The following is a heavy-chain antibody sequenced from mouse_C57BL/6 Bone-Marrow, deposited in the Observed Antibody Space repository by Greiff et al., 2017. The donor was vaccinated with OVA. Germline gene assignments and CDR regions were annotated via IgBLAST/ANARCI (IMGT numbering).Heavy chain of an antibody. J-gene: IGHJ3*01. CDR1: EYEFPSHD. CDR3: ARHGLRLCWFAY. Sequence: DVKLQESGGGLVQPGESLKLSCESNEYEFPSHDMSWVRKTPEKRLELVAAINRDGGSTYYPDTMERRFIISRDNTKKTLYLQMSSLRSEDTALYYCARHGLRLCWFAYWGQGTLVTVSA. CDR2: INRDGGST. D-gene: IGHD1-1*01. V-gene: IGHV5-2*01.